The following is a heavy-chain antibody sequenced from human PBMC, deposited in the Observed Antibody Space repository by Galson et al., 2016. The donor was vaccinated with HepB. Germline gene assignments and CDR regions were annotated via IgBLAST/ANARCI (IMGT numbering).Heavy chain of an antibody. CDR3: ARDPRAIDYFDS. CDR1: GGTFSKSA. CDR2: IIPKFHTP. V-gene: IGHV1-69*13. Sequence: SVKVSCKVSGGTFSKSAINWVRQAPGQGLEWMGGIIPKFHTPNYAQRFQGRVTITADQSTNTAYMELTSLRSEDTAVYFCARDPRAIDYFDSWGQGTLITVSS. D-gene: IGHD3-10*01. J-gene: IGHJ4*02.